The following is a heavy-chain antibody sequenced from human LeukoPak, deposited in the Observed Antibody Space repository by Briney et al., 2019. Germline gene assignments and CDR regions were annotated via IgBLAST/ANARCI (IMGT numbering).Heavy chain of an antibody. D-gene: IGHD4-17*01. J-gene: IGHJ6*03. V-gene: IGHV3-66*01. CDR3: AREMKTTVTTFDFYYYYYMDV. CDR1: GFIVSSNY. Sequence: GGSLRLSCAASGFIVSSNYMSWVRQAPGKGLECVSVIYSGGSTYYTDSVKGRFTISRDNSKNTLYLQMNSLRAKDTAVYYCAREMKTTVTTFDFYYYYYMDVWGKGTTVTISS. CDR2: IYSGGST.